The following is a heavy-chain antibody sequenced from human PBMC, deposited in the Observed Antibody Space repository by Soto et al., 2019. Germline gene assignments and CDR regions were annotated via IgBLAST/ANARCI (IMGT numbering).Heavy chain of an antibody. Sequence: LRETLSLTCAVSGGSISSTIWWSWVRQPPGKGLEWIGEIFYSGATNYNPSLKRRVTISVDKSKNHLSLRLNSVTAADTAVYYCATSPGSVAGNYWGQGILVTVSS. V-gene: IGHV4-4*02. D-gene: IGHD6-13*01. CDR2: IFYSGAT. CDR1: GGSISSTIW. CDR3: ATSPGSVAGNY. J-gene: IGHJ4*02.